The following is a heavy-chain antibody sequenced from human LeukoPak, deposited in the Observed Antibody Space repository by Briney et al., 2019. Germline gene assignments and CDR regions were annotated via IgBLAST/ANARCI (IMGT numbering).Heavy chain of an antibody. V-gene: IGHV4-34*01. CDR1: GGSFSGYY. Sequence: SETLSLTCAVYGGSFSGYYWSWIRQPPGKGLEWIGEINHSGSTNYNPSLKSRVTISVDTSKNQFSLKLSSVTAADTAVYYCARVVEVVVVVAATPGAFDIWGQGTMVTVSS. CDR2: INHSGST. CDR3: ARVVEVVVVVAATPGAFDI. D-gene: IGHD2-15*01. J-gene: IGHJ3*02.